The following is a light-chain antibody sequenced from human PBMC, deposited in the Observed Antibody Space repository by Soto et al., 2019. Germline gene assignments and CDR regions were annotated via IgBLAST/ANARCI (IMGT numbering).Light chain of an antibody. J-gene: IGLJ2*01. V-gene: IGLV2-14*01. Sequence: QSVLTQPASVSGSPGQSLTISCTGTSGDVGRYDSVSWYKNRPGKVPELIIFSDRFSGSKFGNTPSLTISGLQAEDEADYYCSSYTTNRTPVFGGGTKVTVL. CDR1: SGDVGRYDS. CDR3: SSYTTNRTPV.